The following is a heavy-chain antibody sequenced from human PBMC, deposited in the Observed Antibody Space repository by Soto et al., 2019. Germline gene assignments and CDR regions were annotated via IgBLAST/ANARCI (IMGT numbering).Heavy chain of an antibody. Sequence: QVQLVQSGAEVKKPGSSVKVSCKASGGTFSSYTISWVRQAPGQGLEWMGRIIPILGIANYAQKFQCRVTITADKSTITAYMEPSSLRSEDTAVYYCARERGITIFGVVTPSRDAFDIWGQGTMLTVSS. CDR1: GGTFSSYT. V-gene: IGHV1-69*08. D-gene: IGHD3-3*01. CDR3: ARERGITIFGVVTPSRDAFDI. J-gene: IGHJ3*02. CDR2: IIPILGIA.